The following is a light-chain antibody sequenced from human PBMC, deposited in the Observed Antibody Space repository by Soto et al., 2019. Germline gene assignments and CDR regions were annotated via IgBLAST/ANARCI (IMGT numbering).Light chain of an antibody. Sequence: DIQMTQSPATLSASQGERVTLTCRASRSISGWLAWYQQKPGKAPKLLMYDASSMESGVPSRFSGSGSGTEITLTISSLESDDFAPYYCHHYNSSCVTFGGGTKVDIK. CDR1: RSISGW. CDR2: DAS. V-gene: IGKV1-5*01. CDR3: HHYNSSCVT. J-gene: IGKJ4*01.